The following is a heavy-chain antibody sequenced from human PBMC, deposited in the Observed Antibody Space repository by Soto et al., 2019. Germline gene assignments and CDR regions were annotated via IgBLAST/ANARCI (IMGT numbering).Heavy chain of an antibody. CDR1: GGSISSSSYY. Sequence: TLSLTCTVSGGSISSSSYYWGWIRQPPGKGLEWIGSIYYSGSTYYNPSLKSRVTISVDTSKNQFSLKLSSVTAADTAVYYCARQGAHNYYDSSGYSDTSTGYFDYWGQGTLVTVSS. D-gene: IGHD3-22*01. CDR2: IYYSGST. J-gene: IGHJ4*02. CDR3: ARQGAHNYYDSSGYSDTSTGYFDY. V-gene: IGHV4-39*01.